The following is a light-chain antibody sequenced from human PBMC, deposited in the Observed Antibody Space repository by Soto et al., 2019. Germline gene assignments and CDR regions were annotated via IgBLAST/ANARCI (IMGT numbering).Light chain of an antibody. Sequence: QSALTQPASVSGSPGQSITISCTGTNSDVGGYNYVSWYQQHPGKAPKLMIYDVSNLPSGVSNRFSGSKSGNTASLTISGLQAEDEADYYCSSYTSSKTVVFGGGTKLNVL. V-gene: IGLV2-14*01. J-gene: IGLJ2*01. CDR1: NSDVGGYNY. CDR2: DVS. CDR3: SSYTSSKTVV.